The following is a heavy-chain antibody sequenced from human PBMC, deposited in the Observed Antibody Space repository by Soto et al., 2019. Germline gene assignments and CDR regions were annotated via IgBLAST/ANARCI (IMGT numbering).Heavy chain of an antibody. V-gene: IGHV3-21*01. J-gene: IGHJ4*02. CDR2: VSRSSSYI. D-gene: IGHD3-10*01. CDR3: ARCMGFDGSGYSFFDS. CDR1: GFTFSGHT. Sequence: EVQLVESGGGLVKPGGSLRLSCAASGFTFSGHTINWVRQAPGKGLEWVSSVSRSSSYIYYADSVKGRFTVSRDDAEKSLYLQMNSVRAEDTAIYYCARCMGFDGSGYSFFDSWGQGTQVTVSS.